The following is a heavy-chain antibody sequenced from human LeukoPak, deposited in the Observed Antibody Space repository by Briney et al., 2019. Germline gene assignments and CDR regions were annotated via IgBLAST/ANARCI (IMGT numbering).Heavy chain of an antibody. D-gene: IGHD2-2*01. Sequence: SETLSLTCTVSGGSISSSSYYWGWIRQPPGKGLEWIGSIYYSGSTYYNPSLKSRVTISVDTSKNQFSLKLSSVTAADTAVYYRARPTSYCSSTSCSGGYDAFDIWGQGTMVTVSS. CDR1: GGSISSSSYY. V-gene: IGHV4-39*01. CDR3: ARPTSYCSSTSCSGGYDAFDI. CDR2: IYYSGST. J-gene: IGHJ3*02.